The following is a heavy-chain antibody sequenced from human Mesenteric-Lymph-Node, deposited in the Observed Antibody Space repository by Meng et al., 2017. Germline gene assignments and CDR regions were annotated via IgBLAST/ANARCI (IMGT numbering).Heavy chain of an antibody. CDR3: VRGSGWVKTGFDP. Sequence: QVQRQESGPGLVKPAETLSLSCTVSGGSISSSYWHWTRKRPGKGQEWVGISHSSWSTNSNPSLNSKGSVTIAPSRNQFHLWLTFVTAADTDVSFYVRGSGWVKTGFDPWGQGTLVTASS. J-gene: IGHJ5*02. V-gene: IGHV4-4*08. CDR2: SHSSWST. D-gene: IGHD6-19*01. CDR1: GGSISSSY.